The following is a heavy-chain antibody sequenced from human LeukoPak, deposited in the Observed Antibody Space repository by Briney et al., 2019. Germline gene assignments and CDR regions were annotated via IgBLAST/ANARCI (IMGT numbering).Heavy chain of an antibody. V-gene: IGHV3-48*03. J-gene: IGHJ4*02. CDR2: ISGSGSTI. D-gene: IGHD7-27*01. Sequence: GGSLRLSCAASGFTFSSFEINWVRQAPGKGLEWVSYISGSGSTIYYADSVKGRFTNSRDNAKNSLYLQMNSLRAEDTAVFYCARETGGGTLDYWGQGTLVTVSS. CDR3: ARETGGGTLDY. CDR1: GFTFSSFE.